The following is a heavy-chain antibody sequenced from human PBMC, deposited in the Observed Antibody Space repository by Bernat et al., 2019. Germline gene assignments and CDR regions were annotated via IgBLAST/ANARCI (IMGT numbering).Heavy chain of an antibody. CDR1: GFTFSDSG. J-gene: IGHJ4*02. V-gene: IGHV3-23*01. CDR3: AKVSAPYFDY. D-gene: IGHD3-16*01. Sequence: DVQLMESGGDLVQPGGSLRLSCVASGFTFSDSGMSWVRLSPGKGLEWVPTISSDGENTHYAGSVQGRFTIYRDNSKSTLYLSMDCLRAEDASIYYCAKVSAPYFDYWGQGALVTVSS. CDR2: ISSDGENT.